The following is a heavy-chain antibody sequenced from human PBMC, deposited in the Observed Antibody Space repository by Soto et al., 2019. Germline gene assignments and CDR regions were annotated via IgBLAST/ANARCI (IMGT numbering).Heavy chain of an antibody. V-gene: IGHV4-39*01. D-gene: IGHD3-22*01. Sequence: PSETLSLTCTVSGGSISSSGYYWGWIRQPPGKGLEWIGSIYYNGSPYNNPSLKSRVTMSVDTSKNQFSLKLSSVTAADTAVYYCARLLHDSRGYYYFDSWGRGTLVTVSS. CDR2: IYYNGSP. CDR1: GGSISSSGYY. CDR3: ARLLHDSRGYYYFDS. J-gene: IGHJ4*02.